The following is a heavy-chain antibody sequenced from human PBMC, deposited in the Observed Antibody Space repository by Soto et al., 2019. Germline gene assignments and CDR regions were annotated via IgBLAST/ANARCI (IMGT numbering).Heavy chain of an antibody. D-gene: IGHD5-12*01. CDR2: IWYDGSNK. CDR1: GFTFSVYG. J-gene: IGHJ4*02. V-gene: IGHV3-33*01. CDR3: ARVQYSGYVAPFDY. Sequence: QVQLVESGGGVVQPGRSLRLSCAASGFTFSVYGMHWVRQAPGKGLEWVAVIWYDGSNKNYADSVKGRFTISRDNSKNTLYLQMNSLGAEDTAVYYCARVQYSGYVAPFDYWGQGTLVTVCS.